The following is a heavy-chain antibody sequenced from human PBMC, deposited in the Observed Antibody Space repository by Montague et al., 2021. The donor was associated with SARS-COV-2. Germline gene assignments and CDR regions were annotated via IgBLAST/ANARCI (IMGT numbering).Heavy chain of an antibody. D-gene: IGHD4-17*01. J-gene: IGHJ4*02. Sequence: SLRLSCAASGFTFSSYATHWVRQAPGKGLEWVAVISYDGSNKYYADSVKGRFTISRDNSKNTLYLQMNSLRAEDTAVYYCASELADYGDFDYWGQGTLVTVSS. CDR3: ASELADYGDFDY. V-gene: IGHV3-30-3*01. CDR1: GFTFSSYA. CDR2: ISYDGSNK.